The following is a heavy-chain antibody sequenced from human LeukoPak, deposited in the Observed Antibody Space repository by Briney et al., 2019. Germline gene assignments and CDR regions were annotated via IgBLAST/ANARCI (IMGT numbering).Heavy chain of an antibody. V-gene: IGHV4-39*01. CDR2: IYYSGST. CDR1: GGSISSSSYY. D-gene: IGHD5-18*01. Sequence: PSETLSLTCTVSGGSISSSSYYWGWIRQPPGKGLEWIGSIYYSGSTYYNPSLKSRVTISVDTSKNQFSLKLSSVTAADTAVYYCARHVSGYSSGYHLDYWGQGTLVTVSS. J-gene: IGHJ4*02. CDR3: ARHVSGYSSGYHLDY.